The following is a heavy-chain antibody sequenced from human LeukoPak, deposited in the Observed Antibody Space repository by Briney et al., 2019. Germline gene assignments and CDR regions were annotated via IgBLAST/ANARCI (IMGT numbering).Heavy chain of an antibody. D-gene: IGHD2-21*02. CDR3: AREARDCGGYCYSYYYYYYMDV. J-gene: IGHJ6*03. CDR1: GGSFSGYY. V-gene: IGHV4-34*01. Sequence: PSETLSLTCAVYGGSFSGYYWSWIRQPPGKGLEWIGEINHSGSTNYNPSLKSRLTISVDTSKNQFSLKLSSVTAADTAVYYCAREARDCGGYCYSYYYYYYMDVWGKGTTVTVSS. CDR2: INHSGST.